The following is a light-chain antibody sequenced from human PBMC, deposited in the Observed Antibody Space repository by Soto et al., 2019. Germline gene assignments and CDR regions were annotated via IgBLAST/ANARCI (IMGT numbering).Light chain of an antibody. CDR2: GAS. CDR3: QQYGSSPLT. CDR1: ESVSDNY. Sequence: EIVLTQSPGTLSLSPGERASLSCRASESVSDNYLSWYQQRSGQAPRLVIYGASSRASAVPDRSSGSGSGADFTLTISRLEPEDFAVYYCQQYGSSPLTFGGGTKVDIK. J-gene: IGKJ4*01. V-gene: IGKV3-20*01.